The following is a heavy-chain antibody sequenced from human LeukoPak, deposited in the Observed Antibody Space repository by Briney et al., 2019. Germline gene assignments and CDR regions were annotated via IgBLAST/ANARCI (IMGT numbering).Heavy chain of an antibody. Sequence: ASVKVSCKASGYTFTSYGISWVRQATGQGLEWMGVMNTNSGNTGYAQRFRGRVTITRNTSISTAYMELSSLRSEGTAVYYCARGASRSFDYWGQGTLVTVSS. CDR1: GYTFTSYG. V-gene: IGHV1-8*03. CDR2: MNTNSGNT. D-gene: IGHD6-6*01. J-gene: IGHJ4*02. CDR3: ARGASRSFDY.